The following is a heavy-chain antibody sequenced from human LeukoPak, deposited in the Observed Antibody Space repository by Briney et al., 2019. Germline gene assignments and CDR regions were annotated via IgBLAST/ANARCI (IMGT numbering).Heavy chain of an antibody. J-gene: IGHJ4*02. Sequence: SETLSLTCTVSGGSIRSNNYYWGWIRQPPGKGLEWIGSIYYHGSTNYNPSLKSRVTISVDTSKNQFSLKLSSVTAADTAVYYCARGDDSSGYYARYFDYWGQGTLVTVSS. CDR2: IYYHGST. CDR3: ARGDDSSGYYARYFDY. CDR1: GGSIRSNNYY. D-gene: IGHD3-22*01. V-gene: IGHV4-39*07.